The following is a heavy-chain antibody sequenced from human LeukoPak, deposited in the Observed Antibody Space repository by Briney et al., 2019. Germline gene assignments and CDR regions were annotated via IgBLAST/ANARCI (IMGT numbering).Heavy chain of an antibody. CDR2: IYHSGST. CDR3: ARYHAIDYDSSGYSLFDY. D-gene: IGHD3-22*01. V-gene: IGHV4-4*02. J-gene: IGHJ4*02. Sequence: SGTLSLTCAVSGGSISSSNWWSWVRQPPGKGLEWIGEIYHSGSTNYNPSLKSRVTISVDKSKNQFSLKLSSVTAADTAVYYCARYHAIDYDSSGYSLFDYWGQGTLVTVSS. CDR1: GGSISSSNW.